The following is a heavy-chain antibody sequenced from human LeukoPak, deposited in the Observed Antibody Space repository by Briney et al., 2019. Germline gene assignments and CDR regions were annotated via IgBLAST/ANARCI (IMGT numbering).Heavy chain of an antibody. Sequence: GGSLSLSCALSGFTFRSYRMLWVPQAPGKGLEWVSRVSRDGSFTSYADSVKGRFTISRDNAKNTLYLQMSSLRAEDTAVYFCVRDGDDFNFDYWGQGSLVTVSS. CDR1: GFTFRSYR. V-gene: IGHV3-74*01. CDR2: VSRDGSFT. J-gene: IGHJ4*02. D-gene: IGHD5-24*01. CDR3: VRDGDDFNFDY.